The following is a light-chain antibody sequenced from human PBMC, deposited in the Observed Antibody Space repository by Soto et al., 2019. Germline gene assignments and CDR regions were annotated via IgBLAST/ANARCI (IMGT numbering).Light chain of an antibody. CDR2: DAS. V-gene: IGKV3D-11*01. Sequence: ALTQSPATLSLFPGERATLSCRASLDITTYLAWYQQRPGQAPRLLIYDASKRATDIPVRFSGSGSGTDFTLTISRLEPEDFAVYYCQQRTTWPLTFGGGSKVEIK. CDR1: LDITTY. J-gene: IGKJ4*01. CDR3: QQRTTWPLT.